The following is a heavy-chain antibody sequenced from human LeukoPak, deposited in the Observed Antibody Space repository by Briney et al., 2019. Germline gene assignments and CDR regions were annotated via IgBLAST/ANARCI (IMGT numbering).Heavy chain of an antibody. Sequence: ASVKVSCKASGYTFTDYYIHWVRQAPGQGLEWMGWINPDSGVTGFAQKFQGRVTMITDTSISTAYMELIRLRSDDTAVYYRARGMGDYGFHWGQGTLVTVSS. D-gene: IGHD4-17*01. CDR3: ARGMGDYGFH. V-gene: IGHV1-2*02. CDR1: GYTFTDYY. CDR2: INPDSGVT. J-gene: IGHJ4*02.